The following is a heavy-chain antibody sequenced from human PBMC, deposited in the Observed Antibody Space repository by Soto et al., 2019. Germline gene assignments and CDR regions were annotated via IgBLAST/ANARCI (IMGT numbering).Heavy chain of an antibody. D-gene: IGHD1-26*01. CDR1: GFTVSSKY. V-gene: IGHV3-30*03. CDR2: ISYDGSNK. J-gene: IGHJ4*02. CDR3: VVGATTNFDY. Sequence: GXSLILSCAASGFTVSSKYMSCVRQAPGKGLEWVAVISYDGSNKYYADSVKGRFTISRDNSKNTLYLQMNSLRAEDTAVYYCVVGATTNFDYWGQGTLVTVSS.